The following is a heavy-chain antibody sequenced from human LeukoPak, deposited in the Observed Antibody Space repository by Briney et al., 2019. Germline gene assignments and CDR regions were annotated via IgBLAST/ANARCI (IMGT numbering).Heavy chain of an antibody. V-gene: IGHV4-59*01. CDR1: GGSISSYY. Sequence: PSETLSLTCTVSGGSISSYYWSWIRQPPGKGLEWIGYIYYSGSTNYNPSPKSRLTISVGTSKNQFSLKLSSVPAADTAVYYCVGTKIVVVPDSNGGWFDPWGQGTLVTVSS. CDR3: VGTKIVVVPDSNGGWFDP. D-gene: IGHD2-2*01. J-gene: IGHJ5*02. CDR2: IYYSGST.